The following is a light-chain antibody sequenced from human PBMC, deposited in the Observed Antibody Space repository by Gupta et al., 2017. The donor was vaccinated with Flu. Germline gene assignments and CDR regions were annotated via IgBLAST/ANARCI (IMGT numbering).Light chain of an antibody. CDR2: SAS. Sequence: DIQMTQSPSSLSTSVGDRVTISCRASQTVRHFLNWYQERPGKVPTLVIHSASTLRSGVPSRFSGSGSETDFTLTINGLLTEDIATYYCQQTDDIPYTFDRGTKVDVK. J-gene: IGKJ3*01. V-gene: IGKV1-39*01. CDR1: QTVRHF. CDR3: QQTDDIPYT.